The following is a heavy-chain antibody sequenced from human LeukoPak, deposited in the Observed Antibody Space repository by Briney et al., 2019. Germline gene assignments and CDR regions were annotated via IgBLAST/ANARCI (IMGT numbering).Heavy chain of an antibody. D-gene: IGHD2-2*01. V-gene: IGHV3-30*02. CDR2: IQYDGNNK. CDR1: GFTFSSHG. J-gene: IGHJ6*03. Sequence: PGGSLRLSCAASGFTFSSHGMHWVRQAPGKGLEWVTFIQYDGNNKYYADSVKGRFTISRGNSKQTVFLQMNKLRGEDTAVYYCAKDPKYRSSRSCDSYYYHLDVWGRGTTVTVSS. CDR3: AKDPKYRSSRSCDSYYYHLDV.